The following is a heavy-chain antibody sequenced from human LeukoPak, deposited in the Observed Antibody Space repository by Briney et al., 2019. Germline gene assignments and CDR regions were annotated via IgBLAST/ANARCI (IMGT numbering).Heavy chain of an antibody. CDR2: IWSDGSKK. V-gene: IGHV3-30*02. CDR3: AKDRESGAIDI. D-gene: IGHD3-10*01. CDR1: GFTFSSYG. Sequence: SGGSLRLSCAASGFTFSSYGMHWVRQAPGKGLEWVIFIWSDGSKKYYADSVKGRFTISRDNSKNTLYLQMNSLRGEDTAVYYCAKDRESGAIDIWGQGTMVTVSS. J-gene: IGHJ3*02.